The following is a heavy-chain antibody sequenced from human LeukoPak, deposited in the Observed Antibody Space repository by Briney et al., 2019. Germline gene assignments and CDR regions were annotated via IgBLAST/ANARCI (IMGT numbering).Heavy chain of an antibody. J-gene: IGHJ6*02. CDR2: ISTGGGTI. CDR3: ARYSSMFGSYY. CDR1: GFTFTSYD. D-gene: IGHD3-10*02. Sequence: GGSLRLSRVASGFTFTSYDFNWVRQAPGKGLEWVSYISTGGGTISYADSVKGRFTISRDKAKNSVFLQMNTLRAEDTAVYYCARYSSMFGSYYWGQGTTVSVSS. V-gene: IGHV3-48*03.